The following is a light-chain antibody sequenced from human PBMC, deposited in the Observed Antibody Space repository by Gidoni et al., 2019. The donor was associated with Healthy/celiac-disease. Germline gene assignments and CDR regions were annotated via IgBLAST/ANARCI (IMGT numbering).Light chain of an antibody. CDR2: AAS. Sequence: DIQMTPSPSSLSASVGDRVTITCRASQSISSYLNWYQQKPGKAPKLLIYAASSLQSGVPSRFSGSGSGTDFTLTISSMQPEDFATYYCKQSYSTPPTFGGGTKVEIK. CDR3: KQSYSTPPT. V-gene: IGKV1-39*01. J-gene: IGKJ4*01. CDR1: QSISSY.